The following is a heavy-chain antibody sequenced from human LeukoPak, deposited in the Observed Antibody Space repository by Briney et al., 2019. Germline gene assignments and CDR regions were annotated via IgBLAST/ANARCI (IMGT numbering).Heavy chain of an antibody. J-gene: IGHJ4*02. D-gene: IGHD6-13*01. CDR2: IYYSGST. CDR3: AREGLVEGGWYSSSWYYSDY. CDR1: GGSISSSSYS. Sequence: PSETLSLTCTVSGGSISSSSYSWGWIRQPPGKGLEWIGSIYYSGSTYYNPSLKSRVTISVDTSKNQFSLKLSSVTAADTAVYYCAREGLVEGGWYSSSWYYSDYWGQGTLVTVSS. V-gene: IGHV4-39*07.